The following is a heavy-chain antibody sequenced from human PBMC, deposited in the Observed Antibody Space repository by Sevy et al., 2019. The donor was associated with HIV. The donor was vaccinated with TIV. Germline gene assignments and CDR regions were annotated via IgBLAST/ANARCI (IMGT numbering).Heavy chain of an antibody. CDR3: AKGDYYYDSSGYPFDC. Sequence: GGSLRLSCAASGFTFSSYAMSWVRQAPGKGLEWVSGISGSGGSTNYADSVKRRFTISRDNSKNTLYLQMNTLRAEDTAVYYCAKGDYYYDSSGYPFDCWGQGTLVTVSS. CDR1: GFTFSSYA. D-gene: IGHD3-22*01. J-gene: IGHJ4*02. V-gene: IGHV3-23*01. CDR2: ISGSGGST.